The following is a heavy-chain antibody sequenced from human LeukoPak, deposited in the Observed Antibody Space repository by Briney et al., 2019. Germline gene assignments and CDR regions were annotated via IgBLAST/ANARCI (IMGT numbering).Heavy chain of an antibody. CDR2: ISAYNGNT. CDR1: GYTFTNYG. CDR3: ARDVDGSQYFDY. D-gene: IGHD5-24*01. J-gene: IGHJ4*02. Sequence: GASVKVSCKASGYTFTNYGISWVRQAPGQGLEWMGWISAYNGNTNYAQKFQGRVTITADKSTSTAYMELSSLRSEDTAVYYRARDVDGSQYFDYWGQGTLVTVSS. V-gene: IGHV1-18*01.